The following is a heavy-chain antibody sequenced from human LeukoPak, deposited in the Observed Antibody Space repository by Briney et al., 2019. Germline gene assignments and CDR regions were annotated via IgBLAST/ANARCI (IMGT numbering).Heavy chain of an antibody. Sequence: PSETLSLTCTVSGGSISSSSYYWGWIRQPPGKGLEWIGSIYYSGSTYYNPSLKSRVTISVGTSKNQFSLKLSSVTAADTAVYYCARGAYYYDQWPAFDIWGQGTMVTVSS. V-gene: IGHV4-39*07. CDR3: ARGAYYYDQWPAFDI. CDR2: IYYSGST. J-gene: IGHJ3*02. D-gene: IGHD3-22*01. CDR1: GGSISSSSYY.